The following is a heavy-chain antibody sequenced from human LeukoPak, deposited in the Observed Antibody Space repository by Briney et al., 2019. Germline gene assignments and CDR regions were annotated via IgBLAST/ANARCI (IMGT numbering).Heavy chain of an antibody. Sequence: ASVKVSCKASGYTFRQYSISWVRQAPGKGLEGMGGVSPSHTTRVYAQQFQGRVTMTADTNTNTLSIELRSLRSDDTAVYYCARDNSSHERGWWFDPWGQGTLVTVSS. CDR3: ARDNSSHERGWWFDP. V-gene: IGHV1-18*01. J-gene: IGHJ5*02. CDR2: VSPSHTTR. D-gene: IGHD4-23*01. CDR1: GYTFRQYS.